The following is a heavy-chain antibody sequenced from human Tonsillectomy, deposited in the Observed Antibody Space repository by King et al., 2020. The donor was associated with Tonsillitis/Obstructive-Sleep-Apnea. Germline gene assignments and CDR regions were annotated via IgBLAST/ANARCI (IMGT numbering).Heavy chain of an antibody. CDR2: INNDGRST. CDR3: ARGGAKGSTDY. Sequence: VQLVESGGGLVQPGGSLRLSCVASGFTFSNYWMYWVRQVPGEGLVWVSRINNDGRSTTYADSVKGRFTISRDNVENTLYLQMNSLRPEDTAVYHCARGGAKGSTDYWGQGTLVTVSS. D-gene: IGHD2-15*01. V-gene: IGHV3-74*02. J-gene: IGHJ4*02. CDR1: GFTFSNYW.